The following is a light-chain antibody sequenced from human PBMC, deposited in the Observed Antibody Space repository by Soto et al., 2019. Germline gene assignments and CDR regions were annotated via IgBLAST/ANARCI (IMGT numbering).Light chain of an antibody. J-gene: IGKJ2*01. CDR1: QSVSSSY. Sequence: EIVLTQSPGTLSLSPGERATLSCRASQSVSSSYLAWYQQKPGQAPRLLIYGASSRATGIPDRFSGSGSGTDFTLTISRLQPVVFAVYFCQQFGSRPEYTFGQGTKLEIK. CDR2: GAS. CDR3: QQFGSRPEYT. V-gene: IGKV3-20*01.